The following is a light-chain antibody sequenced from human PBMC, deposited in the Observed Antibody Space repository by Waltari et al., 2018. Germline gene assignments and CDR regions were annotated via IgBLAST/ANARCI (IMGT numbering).Light chain of an antibody. CDR1: RSISRC. CDR2: DAS. V-gene: IGKV1-5*01. CDR3: QQYSGYSGP. J-gene: IGKJ4*01. Sequence: DIQMTQFPSTLSASVGDRVTITGRASRSISRCLAWYQQKQGKAPKVLIYDASTLERGVPSRFSGSGSETEFTLAISSLQPDDFATYYCQQYSGYSGPFGGGTKVEIK.